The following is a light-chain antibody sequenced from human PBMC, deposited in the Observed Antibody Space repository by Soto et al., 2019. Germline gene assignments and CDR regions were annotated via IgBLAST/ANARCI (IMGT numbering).Light chain of an antibody. Sequence: QSALTQPPSVSGAPGQMVTISCTGSSSSIGAGYDVHWYQQLPGTAPKLLIYANSNRPSGVPDRFSASKSGTSASLAITGLQAEDEADYYCQSYDYSLSGLYVFGTGTKVTVL. CDR2: ANS. J-gene: IGLJ1*01. CDR1: SSSIGAGYD. CDR3: QSYDYSLSGLYV. V-gene: IGLV1-40*01.